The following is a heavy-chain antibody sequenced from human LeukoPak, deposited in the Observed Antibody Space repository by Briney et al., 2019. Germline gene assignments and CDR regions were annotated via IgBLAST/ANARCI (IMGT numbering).Heavy chain of an antibody. CDR2: RHTSGDY. CDR3: AREQSGFLFFDY. D-gene: IGHD5-12*01. Sequence: SQTLSLTCTVSGGPITSGTYYWNWIRHPAGKGLEWIGRRHTSGDYNYSPSLKSRVAISVDTSKNQFSLNLSSVTAADTAVYYCAREQSGFLFFDYWGQGTLVTVSS. CDR1: GGPITSGTYY. V-gene: IGHV4-61*02. J-gene: IGHJ4*02.